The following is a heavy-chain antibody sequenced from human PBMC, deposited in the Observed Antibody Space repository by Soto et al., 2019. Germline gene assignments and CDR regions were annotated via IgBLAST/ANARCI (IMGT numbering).Heavy chain of an antibody. CDR2: ISSSSSTI. J-gene: IGHJ6*03. CDR3: ARRRGSGTNYYYYYMDV. D-gene: IGHD3-10*01. V-gene: IGHV3-48*01. Sequence: GGSLRLSCAASGFTFSSYSMNWVRQAPGKGLEWVSYISSSSSTIYYADSVKGRFTISRDNAKNSLYLQMNSLRAEDTAVYYCARRRGSGTNYYYYYMDVWGKGTTVTVSS. CDR1: GFTFSSYS.